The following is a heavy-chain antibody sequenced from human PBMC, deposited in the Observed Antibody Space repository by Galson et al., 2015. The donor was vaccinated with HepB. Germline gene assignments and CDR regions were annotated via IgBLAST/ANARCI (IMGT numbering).Heavy chain of an antibody. CDR3: ARETEDSSGWPLPHDY. V-gene: IGHV3-33*01. J-gene: IGHJ4*02. CDR2: IWYDGSNK. D-gene: IGHD6-19*01. CDR1: GFTFSSYG. Sequence: SLRLSCAASGFTFSSYGMHWVRQAPGKGLEWVAVIWYDGSNKYYADSVKGRFTISRDNSKNTLYLQMNSLRAEDTAVYYCARETEDSSGWPLPHDYWGQGTLVTVSS.